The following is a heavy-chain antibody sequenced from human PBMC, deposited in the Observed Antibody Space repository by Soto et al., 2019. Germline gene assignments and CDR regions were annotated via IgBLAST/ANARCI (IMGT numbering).Heavy chain of an antibody. V-gene: IGHV4-4*02. J-gene: IGHJ4*02. CDR3: ARDFKAPNDAWAFDY. D-gene: IGHD3-16*01. CDR1: GAPISSSDW. CDR2: IYHSGTT. Sequence: QVQLQESGPGLVMPSGTLSLTCAVSGAPISSSDWWNWVRQPPGKGLEWIGEIYHSGTTIYNPSLKRRVTISVDESKNHFSLKLTSVTAADTAVYYCARDFKAPNDAWAFDYWGQGTLVTVSS.